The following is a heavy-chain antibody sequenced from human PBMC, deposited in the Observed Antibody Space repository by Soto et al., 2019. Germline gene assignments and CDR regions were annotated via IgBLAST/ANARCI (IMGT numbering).Heavy chain of an antibody. D-gene: IGHD3-9*01. J-gene: IGHJ5*02. CDR3: AKGILTTPKVNWFDP. CDR2: ISGSGGST. CDR1: GFTFSSYA. Sequence: RLSCAASGFTFSSYAMSWVRQAPGKGLEWVSAISGSGGSTYYADSVKGRFTISRDNSKNTLYLQMNSLRAEDTAVYYCAKGILTTPKVNWFDPWGQGTLVTVSS. V-gene: IGHV3-23*01.